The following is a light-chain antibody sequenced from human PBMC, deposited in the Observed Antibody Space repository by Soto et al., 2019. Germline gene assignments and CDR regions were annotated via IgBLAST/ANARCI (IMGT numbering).Light chain of an antibody. V-gene: IGKV1-9*01. CDR2: EES. J-gene: IGKJ4*01. CDR3: QQVKNYPRT. CDR1: QAVPNN. Sequence: DIQMTQSPSSLSASVGDRVTITCRPSQAVPNNMAWYQQKPGKPPKLLIYEESTLHSGVPSRFSGRKSGTQFTLTIDSLQPEDFETYYCQQVKNYPRTFGGGTKVDIK.